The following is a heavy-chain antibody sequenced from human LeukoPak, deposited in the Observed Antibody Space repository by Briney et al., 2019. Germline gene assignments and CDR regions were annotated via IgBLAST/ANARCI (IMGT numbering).Heavy chain of an antibody. CDR2: IYTRGST. Sequence: PSETLSLTCTVSGGSINNYYWSWIRQPAGKGLEWIGRIYTRGSTYYNPSLKSRVTISLDTSENQFSLKLSSVTAADTAVYYCARDLYSSGWGYFDYWGQGTLVTVSS. V-gene: IGHV4-4*07. D-gene: IGHD6-19*01. CDR3: ARDLYSSGWGYFDY. J-gene: IGHJ4*02. CDR1: GGSINNYY.